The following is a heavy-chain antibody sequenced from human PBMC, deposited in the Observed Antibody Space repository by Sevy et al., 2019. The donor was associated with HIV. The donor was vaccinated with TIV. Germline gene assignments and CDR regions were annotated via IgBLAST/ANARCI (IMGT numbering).Heavy chain of an antibody. Sequence: GESLKISCQGSGYTFANHWIVWVRQKSGKGLEWMGIIWPGDSDTRYSPSFQGQITISADKSVSTAYLQLNSLKASDTAMYFCARHKVGSRSGRYYFDYWGQGTLVTVSS. D-gene: IGHD1-26*01. CDR2: IWPGDSDT. V-gene: IGHV5-51*01. CDR1: GYTFANHW. J-gene: IGHJ4*02. CDR3: ARHKVGSRSGRYYFDY.